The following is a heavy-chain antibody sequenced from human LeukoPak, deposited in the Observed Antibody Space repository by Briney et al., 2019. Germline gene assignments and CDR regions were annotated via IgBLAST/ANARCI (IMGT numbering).Heavy chain of an antibody. V-gene: IGHV4-4*02. CDR2: VHLSGRT. CDR1: GGSISSTNW. Sequence: SETLSLTCGVSGGSISSTNWWTWVRQPPGEGLEWIGEVHLSGRTNYNPSLENRVTMSVDMSENHISLKLTSVTAADTAVYYCAREGGPYRPLDYSGQGTLVTVSS. J-gene: IGHJ4*02. CDR3: AREGGPYRPLDY.